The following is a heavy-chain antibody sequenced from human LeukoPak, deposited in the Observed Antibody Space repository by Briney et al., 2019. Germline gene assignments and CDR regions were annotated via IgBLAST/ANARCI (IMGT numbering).Heavy chain of an antibody. D-gene: IGHD5-18*01. V-gene: IGHV4-61*02. Sequence: SETLSLTCTVSGYSISSGSYYWGWIRQPAGKGLEWIGRIYTSGSTNYNPSLKSRVTISLDTSKNQFSLKLSSVTAADTAVYYCARSDRVDTAMGPVDYWGQGTLVTVSS. J-gene: IGHJ4*02. CDR1: GYSISSGSYY. CDR2: IYTSGST. CDR3: ARSDRVDTAMGPVDY.